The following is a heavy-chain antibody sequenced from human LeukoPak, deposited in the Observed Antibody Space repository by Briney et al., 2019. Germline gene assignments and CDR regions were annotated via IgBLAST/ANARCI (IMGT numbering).Heavy chain of an antibody. CDR1: GGAVRSGSYY. J-gene: IGHJ5*02. V-gene: IGHV4-61*01. CDR3: TRTNYGDYNWFDP. CDR2: IHYSGST. Sequence: SETLSLTCTVSGGAVRSGSYYWRWLRQPPGQGLEWIGYIHYSGSTKYNPSLKSRVTMSVDTSKNQFSLKVTSVTAADTAIYYCTRTNYGDYNWFDPWGQGTLVTVSS. D-gene: IGHD4-17*01.